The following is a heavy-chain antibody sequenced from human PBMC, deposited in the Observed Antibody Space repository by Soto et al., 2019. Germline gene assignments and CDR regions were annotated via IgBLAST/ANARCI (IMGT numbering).Heavy chain of an antibody. J-gene: IGHJ6*03. Sequence: SETLSLTCTVSGGSISSSSYYWGWIRQPPGKGLEWIGSIYYSGSTYYNPSLKSRVTISVDTSKNQFSLKLSSVTAADTAVYYCAIMGGGSGSYYKSYYYYYMDVWGKGTTVTVSS. V-gene: IGHV4-39*01. CDR2: IYYSGST. CDR3: AIMGGGSGSYYKSYYYYYMDV. D-gene: IGHD3-10*01. CDR1: GGSISSSSYY.